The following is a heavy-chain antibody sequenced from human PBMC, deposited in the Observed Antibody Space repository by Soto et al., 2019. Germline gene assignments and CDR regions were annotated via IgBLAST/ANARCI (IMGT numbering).Heavy chain of an antibody. D-gene: IGHD5-18*01. J-gene: IGHJ6*02. CDR3: ARDRLMATAGTARHYFGLDV. Sequence: SETLSLTCTVSGGSIRSGGCYWSWVRQNPRRGLEWIGNIYYSGNTYYNPSLKSRLTISVDTSKNQFSLNLSSVTAADTAVYYCARDRLMATAGTARHYFGLDVWGQGTTVTVSS. CDR1: GGSIRSGGCY. CDR2: IYYSGNT. V-gene: IGHV4-31*03.